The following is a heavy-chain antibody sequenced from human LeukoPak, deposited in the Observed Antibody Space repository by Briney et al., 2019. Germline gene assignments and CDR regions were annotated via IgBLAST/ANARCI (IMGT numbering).Heavy chain of an antibody. Sequence: ASVKVSCKASGYAFTGYYMHWVRQAPGQGLEWMGWINPNSGGTNYAQKFQGRVTMTRDTSISTAYMELSRLRSDDTAVYYCASYTDYDSSGYSNPVHAFDIWGQGTMVTVSS. V-gene: IGHV1-2*02. D-gene: IGHD3-22*01. CDR3: ASYTDYDSSGYSNPVHAFDI. CDR2: INPNSGGT. J-gene: IGHJ3*02. CDR1: GYAFTGYY.